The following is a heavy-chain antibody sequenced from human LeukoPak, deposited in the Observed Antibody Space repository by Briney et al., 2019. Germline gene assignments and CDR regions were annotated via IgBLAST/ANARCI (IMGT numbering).Heavy chain of an antibody. CDR2: ISLSGQT. CDR1: GGLKRSTNW. D-gene: IGHD2-21*02. Sequence: KPSETLSLTCGVSGGLKRSTNWWGWVRQPPGQGLEWIGEISLSGQTNFNPSLNGRVTMSLDETRNQLSLTLTSVTAAVSAIYYGSRESGACCPFCYWGQGTLLIVPP. V-gene: IGHV4/OR15-8*02. J-gene: IGHJ4*02. CDR3: SRESGACCPFCY.